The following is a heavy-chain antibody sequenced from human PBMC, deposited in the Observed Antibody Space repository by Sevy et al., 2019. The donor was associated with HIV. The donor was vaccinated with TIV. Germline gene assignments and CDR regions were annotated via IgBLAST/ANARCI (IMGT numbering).Heavy chain of an antibody. CDR1: GFIVGTTY. Sequence: GGSLRLSCAASGFIVGTTYMTWVRQAPGKGLEWVSVIYRGGNAYYADSVRGRFTISGDNSKNTLYLQMNSLRFNDSAVYYCAIPAHTWVRGGSDGFWDYWGQGALVTVSS. CDR3: AIPAHTWVRGGSDGFWDY. D-gene: IGHD3-10*01. CDR2: IYRGGNA. J-gene: IGHJ4*02. V-gene: IGHV3-53*01.